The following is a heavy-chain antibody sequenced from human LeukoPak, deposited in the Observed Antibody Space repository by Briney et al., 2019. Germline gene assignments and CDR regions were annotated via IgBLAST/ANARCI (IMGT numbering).Heavy chain of an antibody. V-gene: IGHV4-38-2*02. Sequence: SETLSLTCTVSGYSISSGYYWGWIRQPPGKGLEWIGSVYHSGSSNYNPSLKSRVTISIETSKNKFSLKLTSVTAADMAVYFCAREYSGYESDYFYYYMDVWGKGTTVTVSS. CDR1: GYSISSGYY. J-gene: IGHJ6*03. D-gene: IGHD5-12*01. CDR2: VYHSGSS. CDR3: AREYSGYESDYFYYYMDV.